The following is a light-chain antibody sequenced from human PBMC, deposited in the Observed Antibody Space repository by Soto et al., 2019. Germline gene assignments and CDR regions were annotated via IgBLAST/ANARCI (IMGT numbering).Light chain of an antibody. CDR1: SSDVGGHNY. Sequence: QSALTQPPSASGSPGQSVTISCTGTSSDVGGHNYVSWYQQHPGKAPKLMIYEVSKRPSGVPDRFSGSKSGNTASLTVSGLQAEDEADYYCSSYAGSLYVFGTGTKLTVL. CDR2: EVS. J-gene: IGLJ1*01. CDR3: SSYAGSLYV. V-gene: IGLV2-8*01.